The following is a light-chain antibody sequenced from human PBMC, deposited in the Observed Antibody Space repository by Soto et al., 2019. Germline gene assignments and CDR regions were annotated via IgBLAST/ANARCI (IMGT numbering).Light chain of an antibody. J-gene: IGLJ3*02. Sequence: QSVLTQPPSVSAAPGQTVTISCSGNSSNVGNNYVSWYQHLPGTAPKLLISDNDKRPSGIPDRFSGSKSGTSATLLITGLQTGDEADYYCGTWDSRMRALFGGGTKLTVL. V-gene: IGLV1-51*01. CDR3: GTWDSRMRAL. CDR1: SSNVGNNY. CDR2: DND.